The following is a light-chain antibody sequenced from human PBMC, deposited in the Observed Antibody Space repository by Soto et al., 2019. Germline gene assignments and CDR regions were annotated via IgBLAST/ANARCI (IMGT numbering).Light chain of an antibody. J-gene: IGKJ4*01. Sequence: DIQMTQSPSTLSASVRDRVTITCRASQTISSWLAWYQQKPGKAPKLLIYDAYSLESGVPSRFSGRRSGTEFTLTIAGLQPEDFATYYCQQYESYSPLTFGGGTKVDIK. CDR1: QTISSW. CDR3: QQYESYSPLT. CDR2: DAY. V-gene: IGKV1-5*01.